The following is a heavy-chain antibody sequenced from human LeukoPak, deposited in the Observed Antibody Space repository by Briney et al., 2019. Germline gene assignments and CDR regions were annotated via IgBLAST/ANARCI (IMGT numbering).Heavy chain of an antibody. CDR2: INPNSGGT. D-gene: IGHD6-13*01. J-gene: IGHJ5*02. CDR1: GYTFTGYY. V-gene: IGHV1-2*02. CDR3: ARDWAYSSSFWASNWFDP. Sequence: ASVKVSCKASGYTFTGYYMHWVRQAPGQGLEWMGWINPNSGGTNYAQKFQGRVTMTKDTSISTAYMELSRLRSDDTAVYYCARDWAYSSSFWASNWFDPWGQGTLVTVSS.